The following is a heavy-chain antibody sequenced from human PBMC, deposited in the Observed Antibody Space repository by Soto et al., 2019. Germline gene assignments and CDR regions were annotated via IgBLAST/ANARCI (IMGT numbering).Heavy chain of an antibody. J-gene: IGHJ5*02. CDR2: INSSGST. D-gene: IGHD3-3*01. CDR3: ARGQRFSDWFDT. CDR1: GGDISTYY. V-gene: IGHV4-4*07. Sequence: QVQLQESGPGLVKPSETLSLTCTVSGGDISTYYWTWIRQPAGKGLEWIGRINSSGSTKYNPSLKMRVTMALDTSKNQFSLRLSSVTAADTAVYYCARGQRFSDWFDTWGQGTLVTVAS.